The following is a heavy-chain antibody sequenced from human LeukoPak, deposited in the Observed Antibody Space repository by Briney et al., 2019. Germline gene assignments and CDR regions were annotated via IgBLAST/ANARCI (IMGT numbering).Heavy chain of an antibody. D-gene: IGHD6-13*01. CDR2: ISYDGSNK. Sequence: PGGSLRLSCAASGFTFSSYGMHWVRQAPGKGLEWVALISYDGSNKYYADSVKGRFTISRDNSKNTLYLQMNSLRAEDTAVYYCAKDSIGQQLGHPFFDYWGQGTLVTVSS. J-gene: IGHJ4*02. CDR3: AKDSIGQQLGHPFFDY. CDR1: GFTFSSYG. V-gene: IGHV3-30*18.